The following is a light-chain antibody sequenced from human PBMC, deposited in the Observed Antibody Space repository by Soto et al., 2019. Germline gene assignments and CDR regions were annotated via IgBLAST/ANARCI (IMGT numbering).Light chain of an antibody. V-gene: IGKV3-20*01. CDR3: QQYGTSPWT. CDR1: QSINSNY. J-gene: IGKJ1*01. CDR2: GAS. Sequence: EIVLTQSPDTLSLSPGERVTLSCKTSQSINSNYLAWYQQKPGQAPRLLIYGASYRATGIPGRFSGSGSGTDFTLTISRLDPEDFAVFYWQQYGTSPWTFGQGTKVEIK.